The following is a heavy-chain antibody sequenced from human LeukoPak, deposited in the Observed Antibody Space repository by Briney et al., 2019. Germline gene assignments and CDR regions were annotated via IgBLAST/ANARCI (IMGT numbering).Heavy chain of an antibody. V-gene: IGHV4-39*07. CDR2: IYYSGST. D-gene: IGHD2-2*01. J-gene: IGHJ4*02. Sequence: SETLSLTCTVSGGSISSSSYYWGWIRQPPGKGLEWIGSIYYSGSTYYNPSLKSRITISVDTSKNQFSLKLSSVTAADTAVYYCARARYQLLLYYFDYWGQGTLVTVSS. CDR1: GGSISSSSYY. CDR3: ARARYQLLLYYFDY.